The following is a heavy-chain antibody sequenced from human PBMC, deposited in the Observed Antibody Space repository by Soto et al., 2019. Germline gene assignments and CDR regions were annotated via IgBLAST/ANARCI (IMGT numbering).Heavy chain of an antibody. CDR2: ISGSGGST. V-gene: IGHV3-23*01. Sequence: EVQLLESGGGLVQPGGSLRLSCAASGFTFSSYAMSWVRQAPGKGLEWVSAISGSGGSTYYADSVKGRFTISRDNSKNTLYLHMNSLRAADTAVYYCALCSGGSCYWDAFDIWGQGTMVTVSS. CDR1: GFTFSSYA. D-gene: IGHD2-15*01. CDR3: ALCSGGSCYWDAFDI. J-gene: IGHJ3*02.